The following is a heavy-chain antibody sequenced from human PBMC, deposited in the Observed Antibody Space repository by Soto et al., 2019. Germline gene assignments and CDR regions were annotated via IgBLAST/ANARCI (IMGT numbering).Heavy chain of an antibody. J-gene: IGHJ4*02. V-gene: IGHV4-39*01. CDR1: GGSISSSSYY. Sequence: SETLSLTCTVSGGSISSSSYYWGWIRQPPGKGLEWIGSIYYSGSTYYKPSLKSRVTISVDTSKNQFSLKLSSVTAADTAVYYFLGATYYDYIWGSYRPYYFDYWGQGTLVTVSS. D-gene: IGHD3-16*02. CDR3: LGATYYDYIWGSYRPYYFDY. CDR2: IYYSGST.